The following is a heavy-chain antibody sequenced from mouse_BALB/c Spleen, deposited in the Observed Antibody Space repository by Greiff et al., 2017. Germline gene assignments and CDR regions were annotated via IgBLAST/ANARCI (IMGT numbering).Heavy chain of an antibody. CDR2: IDPANGNT. Sequence: EVQLQQSGAELVKPGASVKLSCTASGFNIKDTYMHWVKQRPEQGLEWIGRIDPANGNTKYDPKFQGKATITADTSSNTAYLQLSSLTSEDTAVYYCARRRGYYYYAMDYWGQGTSVTVSS. J-gene: IGHJ4*01. V-gene: IGHV14-3*02. CDR1: GFNIKDTY. CDR3: ARRRGYYYYAMDY. D-gene: IGHD2-3*01.